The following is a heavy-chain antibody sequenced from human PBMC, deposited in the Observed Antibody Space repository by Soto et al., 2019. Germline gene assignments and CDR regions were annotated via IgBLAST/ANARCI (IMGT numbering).Heavy chain of an antibody. D-gene: IGHD3-16*02. Sequence: PGGSVRLSCAASGFTFSSYWMHWVRQVPEKGLVWVSRINSDGSITNYADAVKGRFTISRDNVKNTLYLQMNSLRAEDTAVYYCVRYSLSARGSYRPDYWCPGIL. CDR1: GFTFSSYW. J-gene: IGHJ4*02. V-gene: IGHV3-74*01. CDR2: INSDGSIT. CDR3: VRYSLSARGSYRPDY.